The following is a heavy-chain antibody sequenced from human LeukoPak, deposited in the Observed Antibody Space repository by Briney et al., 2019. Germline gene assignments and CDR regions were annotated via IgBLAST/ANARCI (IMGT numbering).Heavy chain of an antibody. Sequence: GGSLRLSCAASGFTFSSYSMNWVRQAPGKGLEWVSSISSSSSYIYYADSVKGRFTISRDNAKNSLYLQMNSLRAEDTAVYYCARGSGWYYFDYWGQGTLVTVSS. CDR3: ARGSGWYYFDY. CDR1: GFTFSSYS. CDR2: ISSSSSYI. V-gene: IGHV3-21*01. J-gene: IGHJ4*02. D-gene: IGHD6-13*01.